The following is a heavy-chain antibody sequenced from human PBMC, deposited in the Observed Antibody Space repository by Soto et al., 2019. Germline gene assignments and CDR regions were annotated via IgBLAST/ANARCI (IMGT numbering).Heavy chain of an antibody. D-gene: IGHD1-26*01. Sequence: EVQLLESGGGLVQPGGSLRLSCAASGFTFTTYAMSWVRQAPGKGLEWVSAISGSGGSTYYTDSVKGRFTISRDTSKNTLYLQMNRLRAEDTAVYYCAKNWDTTFSASSHWGQGTLVTVSS. CDR3: AKNWDTTFSASSH. CDR2: ISGSGGST. V-gene: IGHV3-23*01. J-gene: IGHJ4*02. CDR1: GFTFTTYA.